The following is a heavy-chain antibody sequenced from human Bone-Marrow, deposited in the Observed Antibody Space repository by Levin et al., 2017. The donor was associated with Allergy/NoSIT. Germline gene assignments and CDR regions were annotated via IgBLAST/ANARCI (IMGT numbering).Heavy chain of an antibody. V-gene: IGHV3-74*01. J-gene: IGHJ5*02. CDR2: IQSNGKT. Sequence: PGGSLRLSCAASGFTFSTYWMHWVRQAPGKGLVWVSRIQSNGKTNYADSVKGRFTISRDNAKNTLHLQMNSLTVEDTAVYYCARDRFYSDSGSNFSWFDPWGQGTLVTVSS. CDR3: ARDRFYSDSGSNFSWFDP. CDR1: GFTFSTYW. D-gene: IGHD3-10*01.